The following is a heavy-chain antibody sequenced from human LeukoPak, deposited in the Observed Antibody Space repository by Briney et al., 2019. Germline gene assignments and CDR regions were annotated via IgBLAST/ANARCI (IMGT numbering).Heavy chain of an antibody. J-gene: IGHJ5*02. D-gene: IGHD2-21*02. V-gene: IGHV1-46*01. Sequence: APVKVSCKASGYTFTSYYMHWVRQAPGQGLEWMGIINPSGGSTSYAQKFQGRVTMTRDTSTSTVYMELSSLRSEDTAVYYCARDGVVVTARGWFDPWGQGTLVTVSS. CDR2: INPSGGST. CDR1: GYTFTSYY. CDR3: ARDGVVVTARGWFDP.